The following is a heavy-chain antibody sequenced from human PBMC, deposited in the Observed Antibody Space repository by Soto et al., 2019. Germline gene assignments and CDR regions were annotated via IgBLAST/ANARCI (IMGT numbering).Heavy chain of an antibody. V-gene: IGHV3-74*01. CDR3: AAGGSGYYAN. Sequence: EVQLVESGGDLVQPGGSLRLSCAASGFTFSTYWMHWVRQAPGKGLLWVSRIKTDGTYATYADSVKGRFTISRDNAKNTLHLQMNRLRVEDAALYYSAAGGSGYYANWGQGNLVTVSS. CDR1: GFTFSTYW. D-gene: IGHD3-22*01. J-gene: IGHJ4*02. CDR2: IKTDGTYA.